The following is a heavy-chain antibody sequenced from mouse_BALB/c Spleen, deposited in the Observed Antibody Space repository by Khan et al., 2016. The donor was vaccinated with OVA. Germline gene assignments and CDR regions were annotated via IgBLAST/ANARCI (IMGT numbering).Heavy chain of an antibody. Sequence: EVELVESGGDLVKPGGSLKLSCAASGFIFSSYSMSWVRQTPDKRLEWVATISSGGDYTYYPDSVKERFTISRDDAKNTLYLQMSSLKSEDTAMYYCASHLTGLFAYWGQGTLVTVSA. J-gene: IGHJ3*01. CDR3: ASHLTGLFAY. V-gene: IGHV5-6*01. D-gene: IGHD4-1*01. CDR1: GFIFSSYS. CDR2: ISSGGDYT.